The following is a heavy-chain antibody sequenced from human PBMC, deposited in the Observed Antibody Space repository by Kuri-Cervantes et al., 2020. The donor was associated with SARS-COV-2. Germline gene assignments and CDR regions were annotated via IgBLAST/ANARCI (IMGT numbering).Heavy chain of an antibody. D-gene: IGHD5-18*01. Sequence: SETLSLTCTVSGGSINNYYWSWIRQPPGKGLEWIGYIYDSANTNYNTSLRSRVTMSVDTSKNQVSLKLTSVTAADTAVYFCAIVGVRSYGVLDYWGQGTLVTVSS. CDR2: IYDSANT. CDR1: GGSINNYY. J-gene: IGHJ4*02. CDR3: AIVGVRSYGVLDY. V-gene: IGHV4-59*01.